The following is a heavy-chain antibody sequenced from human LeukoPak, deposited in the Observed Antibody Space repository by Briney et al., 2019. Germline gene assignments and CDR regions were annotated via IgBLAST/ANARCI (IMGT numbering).Heavy chain of an antibody. Sequence: GGSLRLSCAASGFTFSNAWMSWVRQAPGKGLEWVGRIKSKTDGGTTDYAAPVKGRFTISRDDSKNTLYLQMNSLKTEDTAVYYCTTDRYSSGWYYLDYWGQGTLVTVSS. CDR3: TTDRYSSGWYYLDY. CDR2: IKSKTDGGTT. V-gene: IGHV3-15*01. J-gene: IGHJ4*02. CDR1: GFTFSNAW. D-gene: IGHD6-19*01.